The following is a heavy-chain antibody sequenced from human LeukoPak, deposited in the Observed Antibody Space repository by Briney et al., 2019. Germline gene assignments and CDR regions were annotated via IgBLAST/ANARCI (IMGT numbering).Heavy chain of an antibody. J-gene: IGHJ4*02. Sequence: GGSLRLSCAASGFTFSSYWMHWVRQAPGKGLVWVSRINSDGSSTSYADSVKGRFTISRDNAKNTLYLQMNSLRAEDTALYYCARAIDPAYYSSGWQGWAYWGQGTLVTVSS. D-gene: IGHD6-25*01. CDR2: INSDGSST. CDR3: ARAIDPAYYSSGWQGWAY. V-gene: IGHV3-74*01. CDR1: GFTFSSYW.